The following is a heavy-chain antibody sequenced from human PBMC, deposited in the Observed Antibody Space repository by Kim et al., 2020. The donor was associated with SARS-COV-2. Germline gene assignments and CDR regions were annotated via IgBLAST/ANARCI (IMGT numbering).Heavy chain of an antibody. Sequence: SETLSLTCAVSSGSISSTTWWSWVRQPPGKGLEWIGEISHSGSTNYTPSLKSRVTISVDKSKSQFSLKLSSVTAADTAVYYCARGGHCSGGTCYSTFGYWGQGTLGTVSS. V-gene: IGHV4-4*02. J-gene: IGHJ4*02. CDR3: ARGGHCSGGTCYSTFGY. D-gene: IGHD2-15*01. CDR1: SGSISSTTW. CDR2: ISHSGST.